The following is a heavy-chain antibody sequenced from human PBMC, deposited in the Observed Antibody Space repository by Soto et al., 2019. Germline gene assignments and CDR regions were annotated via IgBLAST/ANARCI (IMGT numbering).Heavy chain of an antibody. J-gene: IGHJ3*02. V-gene: IGHV3-33*01. Sequence: GGSLRLSCAASGFTFSSYGMHWVRQAPGKGLEWVAVIWYDGSNKYYADSVKGRFTISRDNSKNTLYLQMNSLRAEDTAVYYCASTTNHDYGDSWAFDIWGQGTMVTVSS. CDR1: GFTFSSYG. CDR3: ASTTNHDYGDSWAFDI. D-gene: IGHD4-17*01. CDR2: IWYDGSNK.